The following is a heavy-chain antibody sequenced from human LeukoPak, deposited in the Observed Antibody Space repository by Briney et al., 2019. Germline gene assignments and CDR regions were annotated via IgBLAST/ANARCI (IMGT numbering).Heavy chain of an antibody. V-gene: IGHV4-30-2*01. CDR1: GGSISSCTYY. D-gene: IGHD1-14*01. J-gene: IGHJ3*01. CDR2: ICHSGST. Sequence: PSQTLSLTCTVSGGSISSCTYYWSWIRQAPGKGLEWIGYICHSGSTYYTPSLQSRVTLSLDRSQNLFALKSNSVTATDLVLCFCARVGWTTSNPSHDACDLWGQGTMVTVSS. CDR3: ARVGWTTSNPSHDACDL.